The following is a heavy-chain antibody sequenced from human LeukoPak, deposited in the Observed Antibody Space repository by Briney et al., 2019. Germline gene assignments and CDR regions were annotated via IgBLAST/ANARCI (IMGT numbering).Heavy chain of an antibody. J-gene: IGHJ4*02. D-gene: IGHD5-18*01. V-gene: IGHV1-69*13. CDR1: VATFSSYA. CDR2: IIPTFGTA. Sequence: GASVKLSCKASVATFSSYAISWGRQAPGHGLEWMGGIIPTFGTANHAQKFPCRVAPTSDESTSTAYMALSCLRSEDTAVYYCARDSVYNYAVFYYWGQGTRVTVSS. CDR3: ARDSVYNYAVFYY.